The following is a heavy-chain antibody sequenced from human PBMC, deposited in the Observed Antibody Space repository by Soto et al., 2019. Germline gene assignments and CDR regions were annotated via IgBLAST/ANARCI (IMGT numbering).Heavy chain of an antibody. J-gene: IGHJ6*02. CDR3: ARNFKDGGMDV. V-gene: IGHV1-24*01. CDR2: FDPEDGER. Sequence: ASVKVSCKVSGYTLTELSMHWVRQAPGKGLEWMGGFDPEDGERIYAQKFQGRVTMTEDTSTDTAYMELNSLRAEDTAVYFCARNFKDGGMDVWGQGPTVNVSS. CDR1: GYTLTELS.